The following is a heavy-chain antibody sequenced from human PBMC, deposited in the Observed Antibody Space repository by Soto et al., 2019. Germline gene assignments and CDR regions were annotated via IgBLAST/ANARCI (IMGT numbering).Heavy chain of an antibody. Sequence: GGSLRLSCAASGFTFSSYGMHWVRQAPGKGLEWVAVISYDGSNKYYADSVKGRFTISRDNSKNTLYLQMNSLRAEDTAVYYCAKGDGRGYSYGNYYYYGMDVWGQGTTVTVSS. J-gene: IGHJ6*02. CDR1: GFTFSSYG. CDR3: AKGDGRGYSYGNYYYYGMDV. CDR2: ISYDGSNK. D-gene: IGHD5-18*01. V-gene: IGHV3-30*18.